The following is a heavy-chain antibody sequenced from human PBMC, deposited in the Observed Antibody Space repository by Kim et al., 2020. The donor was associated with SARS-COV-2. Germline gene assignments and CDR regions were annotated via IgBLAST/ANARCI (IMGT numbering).Heavy chain of an antibody. J-gene: IGHJ4*02. Sequence: IYYSGSTYYNPSLKSRVTISVDTSKNQFSLKLSSVTAADTAVYYCGTFDYWGQGTLVTVSS. CDR2: IYYSGST. CDR3: GTFDY. V-gene: IGHV4-39*01.